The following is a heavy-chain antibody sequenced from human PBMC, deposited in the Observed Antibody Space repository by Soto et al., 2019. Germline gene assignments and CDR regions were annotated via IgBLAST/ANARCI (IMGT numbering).Heavy chain of an antibody. D-gene: IGHD2-2*01. CDR3: ASGGDCSSTSCYEYYYYGMDV. V-gene: IGHV1-69*01. Sequence: QVQLVQSVAEVKKPGSSVKVSCKASGGTFSSYAISWVRQAPGQGLEWMGGIILIFGTANYAQKLQSRVTLTADESTSTASIELSSLRSEDKSVYYCASGGDCSSTSCYEYYYYGMDVWGQRTTVTVS. J-gene: IGHJ6*02. CDR2: IILIFGTA. CDR1: GGTFSSYA.